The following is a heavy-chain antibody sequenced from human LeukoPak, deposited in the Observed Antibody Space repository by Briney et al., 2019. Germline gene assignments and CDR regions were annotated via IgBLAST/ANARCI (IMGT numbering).Heavy chain of an antibody. D-gene: IGHD5-18*01. V-gene: IGHV1-18*01. CDR1: GYTFTSYG. CDR2: ISAYNGNT. J-gene: IGHJ4*02. Sequence: ASVNVSCKASGYTFTSYGISWVRQAPGQGLEWMGWISAYNGNTNYAQKLQGRVTMTTDTSTSTAYMELRSLRSDDTAVYYCARDLDHGYSYGYGDYWGQGTLVTVSS. CDR3: ARDLDHGYSYGYGDY.